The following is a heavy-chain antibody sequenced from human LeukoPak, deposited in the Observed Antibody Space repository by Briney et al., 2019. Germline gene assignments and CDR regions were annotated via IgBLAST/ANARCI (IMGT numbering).Heavy chain of an antibody. CDR2: IYYSGST. CDR1: GGSISSYY. D-gene: IGHD1-26*01. V-gene: IGHV4-59*01. Sequence: PSETLSLTCTVSGGSISSYYWSWIRQPPGKGLEWIGYIYYSGSTNYNPSLKSRVTISVDTSKNQFSLKLSSVTAADTAVYYCARDRGRGSYLDHWGQGTLVTVSS. CDR3: ARDRGRGSYLDH. J-gene: IGHJ4*02.